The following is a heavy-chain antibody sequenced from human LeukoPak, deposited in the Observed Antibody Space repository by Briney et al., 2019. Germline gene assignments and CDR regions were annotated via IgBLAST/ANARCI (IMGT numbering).Heavy chain of an antibody. V-gene: IGHV3-33*08. J-gene: IGHJ4*02. Sequence: GGSLRLSCAASGFTFSDYYMSWIRQAPGKGLEWVAVIWFDGNDKYYADSVKGRVTISRDNSKNTLYLQMNSLRVEDTAVYYCARDDGGSGWYDYWGQGTLVTVSS. CDR1: GFTFSDYY. D-gene: IGHD6-19*01. CDR3: ARDDGGSGWYDY. CDR2: IWFDGNDK.